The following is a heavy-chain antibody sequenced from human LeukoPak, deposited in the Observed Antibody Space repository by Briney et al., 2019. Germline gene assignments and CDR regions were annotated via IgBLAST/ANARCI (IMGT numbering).Heavy chain of an antibody. CDR3: AKDSSPYSGYGQPNPGYYYYGMDV. CDR2: ISYDGSNK. V-gene: IGHV3-30*18. J-gene: IGHJ6*02. CDR1: GFTFSSYS. Sequence: PAGSLRLSCAASGFTFSSYSMHWVRQAPGKGLEWVAVISYDGSNKYYADSVKGRFTISRDNSKNKLYLQMNSLRAEDTAVYYCAKDSSPYSGYGQPNPGYYYYGMDVWGQGTTVTVSS. D-gene: IGHD5-12*01.